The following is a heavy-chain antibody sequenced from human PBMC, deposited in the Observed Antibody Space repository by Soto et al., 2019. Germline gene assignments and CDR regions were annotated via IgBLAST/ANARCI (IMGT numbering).Heavy chain of an antibody. CDR3: ARVQGGGVYYYYYGMDV. V-gene: IGHV1-3*01. D-gene: IGHD1-1*01. CDR1: GYTFTSYA. CDR2: INAGNGNT. Sequence: QVQLVQSGAEVKKPGASVKVSCKASGYTFTSYAMHWVRQAPGQRLEWMGWINAGNGNTKYSQKFQGRVTITRDKAANTAYMELSTLRSEDTAVYYCARVQGGGVYYYYYGMDVWGQGTTVTVSS. J-gene: IGHJ6*02.